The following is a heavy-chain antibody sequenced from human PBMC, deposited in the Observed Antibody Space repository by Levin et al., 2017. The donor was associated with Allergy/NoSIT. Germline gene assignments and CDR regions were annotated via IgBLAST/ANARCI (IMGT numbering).Heavy chain of an antibody. D-gene: IGHD1-1*01. CDR2: ITHSGRT. V-gene: IGHV4-59*01. Sequence: PSETLSLTCTVSGGSISIFYWSLIRQPPGKGLEWIGYITHSGRTNHNPSLKSRLTLSLDTSKNQFSLKLTSATAADTAVYYCGRDTGGFAFDLWGQGTLVTVSS. CDR3: GRDTGGFAFDL. J-gene: IGHJ3*01. CDR1: GGSISIFY.